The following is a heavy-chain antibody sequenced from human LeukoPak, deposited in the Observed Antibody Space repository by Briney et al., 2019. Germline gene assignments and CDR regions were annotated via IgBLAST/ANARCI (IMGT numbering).Heavy chain of an antibody. CDR3: AREGYYYASGSYPADY. J-gene: IGHJ4*02. CDR2: INWNGGST. V-gene: IGHV3-20*04. D-gene: IGHD3-10*01. CDR1: GFTFDDYG. Sequence: GGSLRLSCAASGFTFDDYGMSWVRQAPGKGLEWVSGINWNGGSTAYADSVKGRFTISRDNAKNSLYLQMNSLRAEDSAFYYCAREGYYYASGSYPADYWGQGTLVTVSS.